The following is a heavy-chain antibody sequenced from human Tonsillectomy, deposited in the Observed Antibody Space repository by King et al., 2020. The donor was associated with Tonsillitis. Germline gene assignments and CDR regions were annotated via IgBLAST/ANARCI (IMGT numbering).Heavy chain of an antibody. J-gene: IGHJ4*02. D-gene: IGHD3-16*01. CDR1: GFTFSSYA. CDR2: TSYDGTSE. CDR3: AKYKGPLGVLGNDY. V-gene: IGHV3-30*04. Sequence: VQLVESGGGVVQPGGSLRLSCVASGFTFSSYAMHWVRQAPGKGLEWVTITSYDGTSEYYADSVEGRFTISRDNSKSTLFLQMNPLRPEDTAVYYCAKYKGPLGVLGNDYWGQGTLVTVSS.